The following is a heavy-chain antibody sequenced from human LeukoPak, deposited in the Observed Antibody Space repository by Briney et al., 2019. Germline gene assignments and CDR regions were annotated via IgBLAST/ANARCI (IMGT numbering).Heavy chain of an antibody. CDR3: ARVGHITMIVVVTYYFDY. V-gene: IGHV4-39*07. J-gene: IGHJ4*02. Sequence: PSETLSLTCTVSGGSVSNSDYYWGWIRQPPGKGLEWIGSIYHSGSTYYNPSLKSRVTISVDTSKNQFSLKLSSVTAADTAVYYCARVGHITMIVVVTYYFDYWGQGTLVTVSS. CDR2: IYHSGST. CDR1: GGSVSNSDYY. D-gene: IGHD3-22*01.